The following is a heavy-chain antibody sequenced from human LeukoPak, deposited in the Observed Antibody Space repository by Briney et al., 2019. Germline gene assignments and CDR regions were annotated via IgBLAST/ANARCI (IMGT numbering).Heavy chain of an antibody. CDR1: GGSISSGSYY. CDR3: ARGRYGSGSYLAR. V-gene: IGHV4-61*02. J-gene: IGHJ4*02. D-gene: IGHD3-10*01. CDR2: IYTSGST. Sequence: SETLSLTCTVSGGSISSGSYYWSWIRQPAGKGLEWIGRIYTSGSTNCNPSLKSRVTISVDTSKNQFSLKLSSVTAADTAVYYCARGRYGSGSYLARWGQGTLVTVSS.